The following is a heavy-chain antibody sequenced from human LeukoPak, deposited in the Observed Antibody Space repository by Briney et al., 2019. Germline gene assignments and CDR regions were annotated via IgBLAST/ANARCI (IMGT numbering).Heavy chain of an antibody. CDR2: ISGSNGNT. J-gene: IGHJ4*01. CDR3: ARDRDRMVQGVTALFDY. Sequence: GASVKVSCKPSGYTFTTYGISWVRQAPGQGLEWMGWISGSNGNTKYAQKVQGRVTMTTDTSTTTAYMEVRSLRSDDTAVYYCARDRDRMVQGVTALFDYWGHGPLVTVSS. V-gene: IGHV1-18*04. CDR1: GYTFTTYG. D-gene: IGHD3-10*01.